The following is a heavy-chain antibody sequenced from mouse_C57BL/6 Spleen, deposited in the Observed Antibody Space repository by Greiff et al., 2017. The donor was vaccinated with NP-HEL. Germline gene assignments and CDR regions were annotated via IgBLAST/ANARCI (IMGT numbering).Heavy chain of an antibody. CDR1: GYTFTSYW. D-gene: IGHD2-4*01. Sequence: QVQLQQPGAELVMPGASVKLSCKASGYTFTSYWMPWVKQRPGKGLEWIGEIDPSDGYTNYNQKFKGKSTLTVDNSSSTAYMQLSSLTSEDSAVYDCSRRGVYYDYLYYFDDWGQGTTLTVSS. J-gene: IGHJ2*01. CDR3: SRRGVYYDYLYYFDD. V-gene: IGHV1-69*01. CDR2: IDPSDGYT.